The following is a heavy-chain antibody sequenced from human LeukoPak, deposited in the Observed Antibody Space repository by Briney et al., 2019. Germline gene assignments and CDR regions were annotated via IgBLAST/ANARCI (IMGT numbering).Heavy chain of an antibody. CDR2: IYYSGST. CDR3: ARHNVLLWFGELFRTLDY. J-gene: IGHJ4*02. V-gene: IGHV4-59*08. Sequence: PSETLSLTCTVSGGSISSDYWSWIRQPPGKGLEWIGYIYYSGSTNYNPSLKSRVTISVDTSKNQFSLKLSSVTAADTAVYYCARHNVLLWFGELFRTLDYWGQGTLVTVSS. CDR1: GGSISSDY. D-gene: IGHD3-10*01.